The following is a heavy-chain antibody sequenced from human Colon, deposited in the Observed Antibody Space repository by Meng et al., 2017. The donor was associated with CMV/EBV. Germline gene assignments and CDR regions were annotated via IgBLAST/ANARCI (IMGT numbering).Heavy chain of an antibody. D-gene: IGHD1-26*01. V-gene: IGHV3-7*04. J-gene: IGHJ4*02. CDR2: IKQNGNEK. CDR3: ARDTGIVGVIAY. Sequence: EVQVVESGGGLVQPGGSLRLSCAASGFMFSRSWMSWVRQAPGKGLEWVATIKQNGNEKYYVDSVEGRFTISRDNAKNSLYLQMNNMRAEDTAVYYCARDTGIVGVIAYWGQGTLVTVSS. CDR1: GFMFSRSW.